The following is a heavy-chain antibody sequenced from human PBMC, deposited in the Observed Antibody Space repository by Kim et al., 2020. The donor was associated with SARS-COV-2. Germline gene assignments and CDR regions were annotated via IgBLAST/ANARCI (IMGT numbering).Heavy chain of an antibody. CDR2: ISSSSSYI. J-gene: IGHJ6*03. CDR3: ARDSLYCTGGVCYTTYYYYYYMDV. V-gene: IGHV3-21*01. CDR1: GFTFSSYS. D-gene: IGHD2-8*02. Sequence: GGSLRLSCAASGFTFSSYSMNWVRQAPGKGLEWVTSISSSSSYIYYAVSVKGRFTISRDNAKNSLYLQMNSLRAEDTAVYYCARDSLYCTGGVCYTTYYYYYYMDVWGKGTTVTVSS.